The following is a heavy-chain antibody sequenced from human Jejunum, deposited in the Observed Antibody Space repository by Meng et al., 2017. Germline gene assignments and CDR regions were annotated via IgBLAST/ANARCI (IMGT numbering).Heavy chain of an antibody. D-gene: IGHD1-7*01. CDR2: IYHSRTT. V-gene: IGHV4-4*02. Sequence: LTRSAPGLCSPSGTLSVTCGVSGGSITGTNWWTWVRQAPGKGLVWIGEIYHSRTTNYNPSLKSRVAISADKSKNQFSLNLYSLSAADTAVYYCATRTRDSFDYWGQGSLVTVSS. CDR3: ATRTRDSFDY. J-gene: IGHJ4*02. CDR1: GGSITGTNW.